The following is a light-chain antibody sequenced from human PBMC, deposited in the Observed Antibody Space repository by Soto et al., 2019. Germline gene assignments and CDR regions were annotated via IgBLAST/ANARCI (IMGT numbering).Light chain of an antibody. CDR3: YQYYSSPHT. Sequence: EIVLTQSPGTLSLSPGETATLSCRTSQTISRDDLAWYQQRPGQAPRLLVSATSRRATGIPDRFNGYGSGTDFTLTISSLEPEDFGVYYCYQYYSSPHTCGPGTRVDIK. V-gene: IGKV3-20*01. CDR2: ATS. J-gene: IGKJ3*01. CDR1: QTISRDD.